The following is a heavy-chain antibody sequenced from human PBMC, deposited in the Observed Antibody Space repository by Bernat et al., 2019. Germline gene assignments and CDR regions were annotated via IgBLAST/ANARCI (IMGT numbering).Heavy chain of an antibody. CDR3: ARGRYCTNGVCYTGGDY. Sequence: QVQLVQSGAEVKKPGASVKFSCKASGYTFTSYDINWVRQATGQGLEWMGWMNPNSGNTGYAQKFQGRVTMTSNTSISTAYMELSSLRSEDTAVYYCARGRYCTNGVCYTGGDYWGQGSLVTVSS. D-gene: IGHD2-8*01. J-gene: IGHJ4*02. V-gene: IGHV1-8*01. CDR1: GYTFTSYD. CDR2: MNPNSGNT.